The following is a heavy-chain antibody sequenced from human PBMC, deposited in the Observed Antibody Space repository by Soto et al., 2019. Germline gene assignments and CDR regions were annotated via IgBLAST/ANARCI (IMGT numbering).Heavy chain of an antibody. J-gene: IGHJ4*02. CDR3: ARAQYCSDGSCYPGFGYFDY. V-gene: IGHV4-39*01. Sequence: QLQLQESGPGLVKPSETLSLTCSVSGGSLSSSIYYWGWIRQPPGQGLEWIGSIFHSGSTYYNPSLKSRVTSAVDTSKNQSSRKMNSVTATDTAVYYCARAQYCSDGSCYPGFGYFDYWGQGTLVSVSS. D-gene: IGHD2-15*01. CDR1: GGSLSSSIYY. CDR2: IFHSGST.